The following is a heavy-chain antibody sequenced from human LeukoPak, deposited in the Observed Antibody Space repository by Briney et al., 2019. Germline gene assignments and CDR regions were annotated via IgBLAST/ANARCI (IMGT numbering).Heavy chain of an antibody. CDR3: ERLGWELGNWDY. J-gene: IGHJ4*02. V-gene: IGHV3-33*01. CDR1: GFTFSSYG. D-gene: IGHD1-26*01. Sequence: GGSLRLSCAASGFTFSSYGMHWVRQAPGKGLEWVAVIWYDGSNKYYADSVKGRFTISRGNSKNTLYLQMNSLRAEDTAVYYCERLGWELGNWDYWGQGTLVTVSS. CDR2: IWYDGSNK.